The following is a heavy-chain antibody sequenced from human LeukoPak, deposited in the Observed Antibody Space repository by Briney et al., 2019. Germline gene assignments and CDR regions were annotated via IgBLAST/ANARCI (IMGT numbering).Heavy chain of an antibody. Sequence: PSVKVSCKASGYTFTAYHIHWVRHAPGQALHRMGWINPNSGGTNYSQKFQGRVTMTRDTSISTAYMELSRLRSDDTAMYYCASLGSGWSSAFDYWGQGTLVTVSS. CDR3: ASLGSGWSSAFDY. D-gene: IGHD6-19*01. J-gene: IGHJ4*02. CDR2: INPNSGGT. CDR1: GYTFTAYH. V-gene: IGHV1-2*02.